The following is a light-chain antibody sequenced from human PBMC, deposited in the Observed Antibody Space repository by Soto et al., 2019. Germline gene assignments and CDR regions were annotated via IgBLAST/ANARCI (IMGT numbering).Light chain of an antibody. V-gene: IGKV1-39*01. CDR2: AAS. CDR3: QQTFSAPVT. Sequence: DIQMTQSPSSLSASVGDRVTITCRASQSISSYLNWYQQKPGEAPKILIYAASTLQSGVPSRFSGRVSGPDFSLTISSLQPEDFATYYCQQTFSAPVTFGQGTRLEIK. J-gene: IGKJ2*01. CDR1: QSISSY.